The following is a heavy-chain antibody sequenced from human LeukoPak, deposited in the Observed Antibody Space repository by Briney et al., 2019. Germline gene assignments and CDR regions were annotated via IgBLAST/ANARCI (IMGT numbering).Heavy chain of an antibody. V-gene: IGHV3-23*01. CDR1: GFTFSSYE. D-gene: IGHD2-2*01. CDR2: ISGSGGST. CDR3: AKDSGYCSSTSCYLLFDY. J-gene: IGHJ4*02. Sequence: GGSLRLSCAASGFTFSSYEMNWVRQAPGKGLEWVSAISGSGGSTYYADSVKGRFTISRDNSKNTLYLQMNSLRAEDTAVYYCAKDSGYCSSTSCYLLFDYWGQGTLVTVSS.